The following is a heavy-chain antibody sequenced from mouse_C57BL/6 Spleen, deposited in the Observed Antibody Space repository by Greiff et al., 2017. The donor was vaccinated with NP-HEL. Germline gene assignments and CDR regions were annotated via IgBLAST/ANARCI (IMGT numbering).Heavy chain of an antibody. D-gene: IGHD1-1*01. Sequence: VQLQQSGPELVKPGASVKISCKASGYAFSSSWMTWVKQRPGKGLEWIGRIYPGDGDTNYTGKFKGKATLTADKSTSTAYMQLSSLTSEDSAVYFCARPYYYGSSYDWYFDVWGTGTTVTVSS. J-gene: IGHJ1*03. CDR2: IYPGDGDT. CDR3: ARPYYYGSSYDWYFDV. CDR1: GYAFSSSW. V-gene: IGHV1-82*01.